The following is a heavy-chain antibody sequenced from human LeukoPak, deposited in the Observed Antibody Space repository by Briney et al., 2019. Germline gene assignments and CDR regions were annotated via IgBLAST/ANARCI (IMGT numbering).Heavy chain of an antibody. J-gene: IGHJ5*02. Sequence: GGSLRLSCAASGFTFSNYAMSWVRQAPGKGLEWVSSISDNAAGTYYADSVKGRFTISRDNSENTLYLQMGSLRDDDTAVYYCARRAPSISCFDTWGQGALVIVSS. CDR1: GFTFSNYA. V-gene: IGHV3-23*01. CDR3: ARRAPSISCFDT. D-gene: IGHD2-2*01. CDR2: ISDNAAGT.